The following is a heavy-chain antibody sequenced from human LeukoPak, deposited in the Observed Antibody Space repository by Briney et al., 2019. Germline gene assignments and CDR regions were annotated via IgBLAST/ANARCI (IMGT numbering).Heavy chain of an antibody. V-gene: IGHV3-30*03. CDR1: GFTFSNYV. D-gene: IGHD3-10*01. J-gene: IGHJ4*02. CDR2: TSYDGSNK. Sequence: GGSLRLSCAASGFTFSNYVMHWVRQAPGKGLEWVAVTSYDGSNKYYADSVKGRFTISRDNSKTTLYLQMNSLRAEDPAVYYCARAGGQFYSGSGTTGGYFDYWGQGALVTVSS. CDR3: ARAGGQFYSGSGTTGGYFDY.